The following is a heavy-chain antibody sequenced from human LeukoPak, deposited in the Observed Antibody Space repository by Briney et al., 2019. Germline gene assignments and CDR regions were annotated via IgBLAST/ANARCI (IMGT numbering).Heavy chain of an antibody. CDR2: TYYRSKWYK. V-gene: IGHV6-1*01. CDR1: GDSFSSNSAV. J-gene: IGHJ4*02. CDR3: TSSGSGSSFDY. Sequence: SQTLSLTCAISGDSFSSNSAVWNWIRQSPSRGLESLGRTYYRSKWYKDYALFVKSRISIDPDTSKNQLSLQLNPVTPEDTGVYYCTSSGSGSSFDYWGQGTLVTVSS. D-gene: IGHD3-10*01.